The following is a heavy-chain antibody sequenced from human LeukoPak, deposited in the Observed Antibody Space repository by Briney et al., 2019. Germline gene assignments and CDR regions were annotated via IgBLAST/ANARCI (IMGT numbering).Heavy chain of an antibody. CDR2: INSDGSEG. V-gene: IGHV3-7*03. D-gene: IGHD6-6*01. CDR1: GFTFSGFW. J-gene: IGHJ3*01. Sequence: GGSLRLSCAVSGFTFSGFWMSWSRQAPGKGLEWVASINSDGSEGYYADVVKGRFTISSDNAKNSLYLQINSLRAEDTAVYYCARSSYSSSSSVWGQGTMVTVSP. CDR3: ARSSYSSSSSV.